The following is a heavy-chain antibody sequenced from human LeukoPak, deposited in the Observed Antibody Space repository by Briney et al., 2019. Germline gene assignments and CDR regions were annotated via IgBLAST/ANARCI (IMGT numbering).Heavy chain of an antibody. CDR1: GFTFSSYA. CDR3: ARDGGVGAWGLDAFDI. Sequence: TGGSLRLSCAASGFTFSSYAMHWVRQAPGKGLEWVSYISSSSSTIYYADSVKGRFTISRDNAKNSLYLQMNSLRAEDTAVYYCARDGGVGAWGLDAFDIWGQGTMVTVSS. D-gene: IGHD1-26*01. CDR2: ISSSSSTI. J-gene: IGHJ3*02. V-gene: IGHV3-48*04.